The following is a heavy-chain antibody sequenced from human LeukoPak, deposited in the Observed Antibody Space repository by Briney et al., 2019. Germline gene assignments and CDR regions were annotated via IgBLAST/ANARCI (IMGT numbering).Heavy chain of an antibody. D-gene: IGHD6-13*01. CDR1: GYTFTSYD. CDR2: MNPNSGHT. V-gene: IGHV1-8*01. J-gene: IGHJ4*02. CDR3: ARDFTEGRIAAAGTVQGY. Sequence: ASVKVSCKASGYTFTSYDINWVRQATGQGLEWMGWMNPNSGHTGYAQKFQGRVTMTRNTSISTAYMELSSLRSEDTAVYYCARDFTEGRIAAAGTVQGYWGQGTLVTVSS.